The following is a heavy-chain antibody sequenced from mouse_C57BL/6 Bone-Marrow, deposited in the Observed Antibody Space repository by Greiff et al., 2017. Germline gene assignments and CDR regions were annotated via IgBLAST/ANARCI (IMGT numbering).Heavy chain of an antibody. V-gene: IGHV14-4*01. J-gene: IGHJ3*01. CDR3: TRIAY. CDR2: IDPENGAT. Sequence: EVQLQQSGAELVRPGASVKLSCTASGFNIKDDYMHWVKQRPEQGLEWIGWIDPENGATEYASKFQGKATITVDTSSNTAYLQLSSLKSEDTAVYYGTRIAYWGQGTLVTVSA. CDR1: GFNIKDDY.